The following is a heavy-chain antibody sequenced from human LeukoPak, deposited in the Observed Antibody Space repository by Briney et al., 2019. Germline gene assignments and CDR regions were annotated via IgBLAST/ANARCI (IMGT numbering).Heavy chain of an antibody. CDR3: AKDLNYGDGRWEFDP. D-gene: IGHD4/OR15-4a*01. J-gene: IGHJ5*02. Sequence: SGGSLRLSCAASGFSLTSFAMAWVRQSPGKRLEWVSGILADGYTTYYADSVKGRFPISRDISKNTMYLQMNSLTADDTATYFCAKDLNYGDGRWEFDPWGQGTLVTV. CDR2: ILADGYTT. V-gene: IGHV3-23*01. CDR1: GFSLTSFA.